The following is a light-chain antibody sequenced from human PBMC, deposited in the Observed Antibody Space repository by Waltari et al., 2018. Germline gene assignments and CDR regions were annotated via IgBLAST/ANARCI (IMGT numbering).Light chain of an antibody. Sequence: DIQMTQSPSSLSASVGDRVTITRRERQGSNKYLAWLQQKPGKAPKSLIYGASSLQSGVPPRFSGSGSGTDFTLTISSLQPEDFATYYCQQYSVYPRTFGQGTKVEIK. V-gene: IGKV1-16*01. J-gene: IGKJ1*01. CDR1: QGSNKY. CDR3: QQYSVYPRT. CDR2: GAS.